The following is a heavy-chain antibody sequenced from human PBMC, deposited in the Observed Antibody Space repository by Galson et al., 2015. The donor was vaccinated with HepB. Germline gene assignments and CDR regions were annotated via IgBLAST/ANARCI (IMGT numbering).Heavy chain of an antibody. CDR1: GFTLSSYS. V-gene: IGHV3-21*01. J-gene: IGHJ6*03. Sequence: SLRLSCAASGFTLSSYSMNWVRQAPGKGLEWVSSISSSSTYIYYADSVKGRFTISRDNAKNSLFLQMNSLRAEDTAVYYCARPPEDPYYYYYYMDVWGKGTPVTVSS. CDR2: ISSSSTYI. CDR3: ARPPEDPYYYYYYMDV.